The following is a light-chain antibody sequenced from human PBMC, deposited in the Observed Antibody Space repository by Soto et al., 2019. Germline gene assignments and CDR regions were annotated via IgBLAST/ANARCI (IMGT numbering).Light chain of an antibody. V-gene: IGLV2-23*02. CDR2: EVN. CDR1: SSDVGSYNL. Sequence: QSVLTQPASVSGSPGQSITISYTGTSSDVGSYNLVSWYQQHPGKAPQLIIYEVNKRPSGVSNRFSGSKSGNTASLTISGLQAEDEADYYCCSYAGRNTVYVFGSGTMVTVL. CDR3: CSYAGRNTVYV. J-gene: IGLJ1*01.